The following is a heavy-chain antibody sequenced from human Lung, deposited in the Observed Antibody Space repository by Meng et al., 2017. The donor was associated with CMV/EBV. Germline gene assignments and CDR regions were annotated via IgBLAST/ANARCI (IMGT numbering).Heavy chain of an antibody. V-gene: IGHV4-39*07. CDR2: IYYSGST. CDR3: ARGEGYQLLLSGP. J-gene: IGHJ5*02. Sequence: SXTXSLXCTVSGGSISSSSYYWGWIRQPPGKGLEWIGSIYYSGSTYYNPYLKSRVTISVDTSKNQFSLKLSSVTAADTAVYYCARGEGYQLLLSGPWGQGTLVTVSS. CDR1: GGSISSSSYY. D-gene: IGHD2-2*01.